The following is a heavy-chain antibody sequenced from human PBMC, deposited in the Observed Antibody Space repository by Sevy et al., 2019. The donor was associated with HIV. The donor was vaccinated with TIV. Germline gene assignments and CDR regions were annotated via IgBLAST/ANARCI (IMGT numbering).Heavy chain of an antibody. CDR2: IYYSGST. J-gene: IGHJ6*02. Sequence: SETLSLTCTVSGGSISSCGYYWSWIRQHPGKGREWIGYIYYSGSTYYNSSLRSRVTISVDTSKNQYALKMSSVTAADTAVYSCARAAGSGYYYYYYGMDVWGQGTTVTVSS. CDR3: ARAAGSGYYYYYYGMDV. CDR1: GGSISSCGYY. V-gene: IGHV4-31*03. D-gene: IGHD3-3*01.